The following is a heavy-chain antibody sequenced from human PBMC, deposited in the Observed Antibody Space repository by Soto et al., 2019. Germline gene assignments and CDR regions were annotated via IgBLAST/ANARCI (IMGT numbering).Heavy chain of an antibody. CDR2: ISSSGRTI. CDR1: GFTFSSYE. V-gene: IGHV3-48*03. J-gene: IGHJ6*03. D-gene: IGHD3-3*01. Sequence: GSLRLSCAASGFTFSSYEMNWVRQAPGKGLEWVSYISSSGRTIYYADSVKGRFTISRDNAKNSLYLPMNSLRAEDTAVYYCARDRILEECLLYYYYYMDVWGKGTTVTVSS. CDR3: ARDRILEECLLYYYYYMDV.